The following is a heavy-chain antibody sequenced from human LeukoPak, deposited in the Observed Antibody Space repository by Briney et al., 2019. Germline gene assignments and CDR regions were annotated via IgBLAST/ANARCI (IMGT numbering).Heavy chain of an antibody. CDR2: IIPIFGTA. V-gene: IGHV1-69*13. CDR3: ARDFPPHSTRTNNWFDP. D-gene: IGHD6-13*01. J-gene: IGHJ5*02. Sequence: GASVKVSCKASGGTFSSYAISWVRQAPGQGLEWMGGIIPIFGTANYAQKCQGRVTITADESTSTAYMELSSLRSEDTAVYYCARDFPPHSTRTNNWFDPWGQGTLVTVSS. CDR1: GGTFSSYA.